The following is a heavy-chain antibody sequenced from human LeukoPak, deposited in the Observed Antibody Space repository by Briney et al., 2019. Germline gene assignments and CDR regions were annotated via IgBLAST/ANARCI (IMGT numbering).Heavy chain of an antibody. CDR1: GFTFSSYG. J-gene: IGHJ4*02. Sequence: GGSLRLSCAASGFTFSSYGMHWVRQAPGKGLEWVAFIRYDGSNKYYADSVKGRFTISRDNAKNSLYLQMNSLRAEDTALYYCARGPFYTSSWYSFFDYWGQGTLVTVSS. V-gene: IGHV3-30*02. D-gene: IGHD6-13*01. CDR2: IRYDGSNK. CDR3: ARGPFYTSSWYSFFDY.